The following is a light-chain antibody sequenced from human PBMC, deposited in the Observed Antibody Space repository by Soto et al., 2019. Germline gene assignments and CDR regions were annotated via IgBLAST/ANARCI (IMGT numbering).Light chain of an antibody. CDR1: QSVSSSY. V-gene: IGKV3-20*01. J-gene: IGKJ1*01. CDR2: GAS. CDR3: QQYGSSPET. Sequence: EFVLTQSPGTLSLSPGERATLSCRASQSVSSSYLAWYQQKPGQAPRLLIYGASSRATGIPDRFSGSGSGTDFTLTISRLEPEDFAVYYCQQYGSSPETFGKGTKV.